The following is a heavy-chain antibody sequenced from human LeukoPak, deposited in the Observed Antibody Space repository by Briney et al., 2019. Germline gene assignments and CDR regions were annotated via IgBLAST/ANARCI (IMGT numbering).Heavy chain of an antibody. CDR1: VGTFSSYA. CDR2: IIPIFGTA. Sequence: SVKVSCKASVGTFSSYAISWVRQAPGQGLEWMGRIIPIFGTANYAQKFQGRVTITTDESTSTAYMELSSLRSEDTAVYYCARGGDYSNYGSVRFDPWGQGTLVTVSS. CDR3: ARGGDYSNYGSVRFDP. V-gene: IGHV1-69*05. J-gene: IGHJ5*02. D-gene: IGHD4-11*01.